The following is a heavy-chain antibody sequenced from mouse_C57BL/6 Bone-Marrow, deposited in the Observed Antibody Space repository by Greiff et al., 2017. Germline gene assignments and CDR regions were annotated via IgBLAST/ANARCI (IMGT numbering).Heavy chain of an antibody. D-gene: IGHD2-3*01. V-gene: IGHV5-16*01. J-gene: IGHJ3*01. CDR3: ASLDGYFAAWFAY. CDR2: INYDGSST. CDR1: GFTFSDYY. Sequence: EVMLVESEGGLVQPGSSMKLSCTASGFTFSDYYMAWVRQVPEKGLEWVANINYDGSSTYYLDSLKSRFIISTDNAKNILYLQMSSLKSEDTATDYCASLDGYFAAWFAYWGQGTLVTVSA.